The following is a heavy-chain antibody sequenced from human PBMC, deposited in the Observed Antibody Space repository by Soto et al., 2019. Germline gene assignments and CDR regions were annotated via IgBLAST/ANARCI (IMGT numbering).Heavy chain of an antibody. CDR1: GLTFSTYG. CDR3: AKEYGSTWIDH. J-gene: IGHJ4*02. D-gene: IGHD6-13*01. V-gene: IGHV3-30*18. Sequence: GWSLRLSCAACGLTFSTYGMHWVRQAPGKGLEWVAAMSYDGTKQYYVDSVKGRFTISRDNSRNTLFLQVNSLRDEDTAVYYCAKEYGSTWIDHWGQGTLVTVS. CDR2: MSYDGTKQ.